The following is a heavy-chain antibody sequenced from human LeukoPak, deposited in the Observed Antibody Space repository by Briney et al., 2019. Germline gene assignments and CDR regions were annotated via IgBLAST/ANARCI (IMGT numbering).Heavy chain of an antibody. D-gene: IGHD3-10*01. CDR2: ITSGSYI. Sequence: PGGSLRLSCVASGFTFSSYNMNWVRQTPGKGLEWVSSITSGSYIYYADSVKGRFTNSRDNANNALHLKMNSLTAEDTAVYYCATSPYGTGRNIWGQVWFDQWGQGTLVTVSS. CDR3: ATSPYGTGRNIWGQVWFDQ. J-gene: IGHJ5*02. V-gene: IGHV3-21*01. CDR1: GFTFSSYN.